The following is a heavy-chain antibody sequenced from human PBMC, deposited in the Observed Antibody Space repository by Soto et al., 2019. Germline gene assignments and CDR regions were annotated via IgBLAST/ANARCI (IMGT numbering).Heavy chain of an antibody. J-gene: IGHJ3*01. Sequence: EVQLLDSGGGLVQPGGSLRLSCAASGFTFNSYAMNWVRQAPGKGLEWVSAITGSGTSTDRADSVKGRFTMSRDNSKNTLHLQMNSLRAEDPAVYYCVAGYGDYVSTLDLWGQGTMVTVSS. CDR1: GFTFNSYA. D-gene: IGHD4-17*01. V-gene: IGHV3-23*01. CDR2: ITGSGTST. CDR3: VAGYGDYVSTLDL.